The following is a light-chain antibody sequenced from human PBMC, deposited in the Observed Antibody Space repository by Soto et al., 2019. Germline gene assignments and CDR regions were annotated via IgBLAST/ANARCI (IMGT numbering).Light chain of an antibody. J-gene: IGKJ3*01. Sequence: EIVLTQSPGTLSLSPGERATLSCRASQSVSSSYLAWYQQKPGQAPRLLIYGASSRATGIPDRFSGSGSGTEFTLTISSLQSEDSAVYYCQQYNDWHFTFGPGTKVDIK. CDR1: QSVSSSY. CDR2: GAS. CDR3: QQYNDWHFT. V-gene: IGKV3-20*01.